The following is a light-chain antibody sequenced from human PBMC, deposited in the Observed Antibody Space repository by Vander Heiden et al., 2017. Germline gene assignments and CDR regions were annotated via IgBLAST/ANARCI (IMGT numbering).Light chain of an antibody. V-gene: IGKV3-15*01. CDR3: QQYNNWPPWT. Sequence: EIVMTQPPATLSVSPGERATLSCRASQSVSSNLAWYQQKPGQAPRLLIYGASTRATGIAARLSGSGSGTKFTLTISSLQSEDFAVYYCQQYNNWPPWTFGQGTKVEIK. CDR1: QSVSSN. CDR2: GAS. J-gene: IGKJ1*01.